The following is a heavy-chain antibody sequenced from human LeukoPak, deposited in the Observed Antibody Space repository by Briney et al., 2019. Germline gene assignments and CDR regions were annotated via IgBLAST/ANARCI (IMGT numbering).Heavy chain of an antibody. CDR1: GGSISSYY. V-gene: IGHV4-59*01. D-gene: IGHD5-24*01. J-gene: IGHJ4*02. CDR3: ARGLQTYFDY. Sequence: SETLSLTCTVSGGSISSYYWSWIRQPPGKGLEWIGYIYYSGSTNYNPSLKSRVTISVDTSKNQFSLKLSSVIAADTAVYYCARGLQTYFDYWGQGTLVTVSS. CDR2: IYYSGST.